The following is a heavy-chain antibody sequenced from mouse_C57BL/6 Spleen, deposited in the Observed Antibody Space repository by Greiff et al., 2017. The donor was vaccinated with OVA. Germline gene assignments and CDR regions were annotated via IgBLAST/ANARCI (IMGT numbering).Heavy chain of an antibody. Sequence: EVQLQQSGPELVKPGASVKIPCKASGYTFTDYNMDWVKQSHGKSLEWIGDINPNNGGTIYNQKFKGKATLTVDKSSSTAYMELRSLTSEDTAVYYCARKGYGSSYPAYWGQGTLVTVSA. CDR2: INPNNGGT. CDR1: GYTFTDYN. CDR3: ARKGYGSSYPAY. V-gene: IGHV1-18*01. J-gene: IGHJ3*01. D-gene: IGHD1-1*01.